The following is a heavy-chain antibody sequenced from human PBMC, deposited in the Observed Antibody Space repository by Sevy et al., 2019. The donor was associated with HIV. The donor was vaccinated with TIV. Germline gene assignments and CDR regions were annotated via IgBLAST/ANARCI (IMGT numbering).Heavy chain of an antibody. V-gene: IGHV1-18*01. CDR1: GYTFTSYG. CDR3: ARQVLHCNLSLCPGRENNWFDP. J-gene: IGHJ5*02. CDR2: ISAYNGNT. D-gene: IGHD2-15*01. Sequence: ASVKVSCKASGYTFTSYGISWVRQAPGQGLEGMGWISAYNGNTNYAQKLQGRVTMTKDRSTSKAYMGLRSLGSDDTAVYYCARQVLHCNLSLCPGRENNWFDPWGQGTLVTVSS.